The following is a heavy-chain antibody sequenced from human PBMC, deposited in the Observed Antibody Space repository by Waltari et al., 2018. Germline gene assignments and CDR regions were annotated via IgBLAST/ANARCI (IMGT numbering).Heavy chain of an antibody. V-gene: IGHV3-53*01. Sequence: EVQLVESGGGLIQPGGSLRLSCAASGFTVSSNYTSWVRKAPGKGLEWVSVIYSGGSTYYADSVKGRFTISRDNSKNTLYLQMNSLRAEDTAVYYCARGPAIAAAGTSDYWGQGTLVTVSS. CDR1: GFTVSSNY. CDR2: IYSGGST. D-gene: IGHD6-13*01. J-gene: IGHJ4*02. CDR3: ARGPAIAAAGTSDY.